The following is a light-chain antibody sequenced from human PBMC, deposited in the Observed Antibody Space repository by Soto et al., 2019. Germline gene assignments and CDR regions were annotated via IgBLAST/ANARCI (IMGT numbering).Light chain of an antibody. V-gene: IGKV4-1*01. J-gene: IGKJ3*01. CDR2: WAS. Sequence: DIVMAQSPEPLAVSLGERATINCKSSQTVLYSSNNKNYLSWYQQKPGQPPKLLIYWASTRESGVPDRFSGSGSGTDFTLTISSLQAEDVAVYYCQQYYNSPFTFGPGTKVDIK. CDR1: QTVLYSSNNKNY. CDR3: QQYYNSPFT.